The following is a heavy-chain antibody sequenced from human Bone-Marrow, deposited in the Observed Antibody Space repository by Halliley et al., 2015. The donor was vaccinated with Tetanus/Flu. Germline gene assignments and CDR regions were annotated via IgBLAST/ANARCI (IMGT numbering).Heavy chain of an antibody. CDR2: ISDNDST. D-gene: IGHD6-13*01. J-gene: IGHJ4*02. Sequence: SLRLSCAASGFMSSSYAMSWVRQAPGKGPEWVSTISDNDSTYYADSVKGRLTISRDNSKKTVYLQMNSLRAEDTATYSCAKHSDGSHWSDFDYWGQGTLVTVSS. CDR3: AKHSDGSHWSDFDY. V-gene: IGHV3-23*01. CDR1: GFMSSSYA.